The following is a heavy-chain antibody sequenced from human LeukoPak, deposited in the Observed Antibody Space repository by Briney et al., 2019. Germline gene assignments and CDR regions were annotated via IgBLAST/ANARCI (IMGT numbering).Heavy chain of an antibody. Sequence: SETLSFTCTVSGGSISNYYWSWIRQPPGKGLEWIGHIYYSGDTNYNPSLKSRVSISVDTSKNQFSLKLSSVTAADTALYYCARTVHYSTGWSPIYYFDYWGQGTLVSVSS. J-gene: IGHJ4*02. CDR1: GGSISNYY. D-gene: IGHD6-19*01. CDR3: ARTVHYSTGWSPIYYFDY. V-gene: IGHV4-59*01. CDR2: IYYSGDT.